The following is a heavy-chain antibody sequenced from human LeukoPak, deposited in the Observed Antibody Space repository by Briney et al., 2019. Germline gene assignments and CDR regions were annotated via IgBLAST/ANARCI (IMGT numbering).Heavy chain of an antibody. Sequence: GGSLRLSCAASGFTFDDYAMHWVRQAPGKGLEWVSGISWNSGSIGYADSVKGRFTISRDNAKNSLYLQMNSLRAEDTALYYCARDRGADYLYIQHWGQGTLVTVSS. V-gene: IGHV3-9*01. CDR2: ISWNSGSI. J-gene: IGHJ1*01. CDR1: GFTFDDYA. CDR3: ARDRGADYLYIQH. D-gene: IGHD4/OR15-4a*01.